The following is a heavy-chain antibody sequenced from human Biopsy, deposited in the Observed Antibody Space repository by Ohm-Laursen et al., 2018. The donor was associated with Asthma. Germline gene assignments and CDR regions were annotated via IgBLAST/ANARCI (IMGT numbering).Heavy chain of an antibody. CDR3: VRGSSSWHHGPLHYYYGLDV. V-gene: IGHV4-39*01. J-gene: IGHJ6*02. CDR1: SGSGGYMRSGNYY. Sequence: SETLSLTCSLSSGSGGYMRSGNYYWGWIRQPPGKGLEWIGSIYYSGTTYYNPSLESRVTVSSDTSKNQFSLKLTCVTAADTAVYYCVRGSSSWHHGPLHYYYGLDVWGQGTTATVSS. D-gene: IGHD6-13*01. CDR2: IYYSGTT.